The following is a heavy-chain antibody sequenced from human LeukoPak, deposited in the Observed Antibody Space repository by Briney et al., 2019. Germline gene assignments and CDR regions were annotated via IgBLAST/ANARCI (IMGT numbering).Heavy chain of an antibody. CDR3: ARQGYSSSWYPIGDFDY. J-gene: IGHJ4*02. CDR1: GGSISSYY. D-gene: IGHD6-13*01. CDR2: IYYSGST. V-gene: IGHV4-39*01. Sequence: SETLSLTCTVSGGSISSYYWSWIRQPPGKGLEWIGSIYYSGSTYYNPSLKSRVTISVDTSKNQFSLKLSSVTAADTAVYYCARQGYSSSWYPIGDFDYWGQGTLVTVSS.